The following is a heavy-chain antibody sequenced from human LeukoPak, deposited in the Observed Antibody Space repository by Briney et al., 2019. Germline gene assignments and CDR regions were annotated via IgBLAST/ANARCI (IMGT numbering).Heavy chain of an antibody. V-gene: IGHV3-30-3*01. CDR2: ISYDGSNK. CDR1: GFTFSSYA. Sequence: GRSLRLSCAASGFTFSSYAMHWVRQAPGKGLEWVAVISYDGSNKYYADSVKGRFTISRDNSKNTLYLQMNSLRAEDTAVYYCASSWHDGAFDIWGQGTMVTVSS. CDR3: ASSWHDGAFDI. J-gene: IGHJ3*02. D-gene: IGHD3-16*01.